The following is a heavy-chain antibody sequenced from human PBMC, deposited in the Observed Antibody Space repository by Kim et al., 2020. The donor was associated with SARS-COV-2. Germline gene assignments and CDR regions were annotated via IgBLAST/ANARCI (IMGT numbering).Heavy chain of an antibody. CDR1: GGSISSYY. Sequence: SETLSLTCTVSGGSISSYYWSWIRQPPGKGLEWIGYIYYSGSTNYNPSLKSRVTISVDTSKNQFSLKLSSMTAADTAVYYCARIDPDNYYYGMDVWGQGTTVTVSS. J-gene: IGHJ6*02. V-gene: IGHV4-59*01. CDR3: ARIDPDNYYYGMDV. D-gene: IGHD3-9*01. CDR2: IYYSGST.